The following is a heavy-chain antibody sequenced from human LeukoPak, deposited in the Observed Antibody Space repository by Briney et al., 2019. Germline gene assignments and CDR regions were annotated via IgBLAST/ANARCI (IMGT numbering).Heavy chain of an antibody. J-gene: IGHJ4*02. D-gene: IGHD3-3*01. CDR3: AKSGRHDFWSGYLSFDY. V-gene: IGHV3-48*01. Sequence: PGGSLRLSCAASGFTFSSYSMNWVRQAPGKGLEWVSYISSSSSTIYYADSVKGRFTISRDNSKNTLYLQMNSLRAEDTAVYYCAKSGRHDFWSGYLSFDYWGQGTLVTVSS. CDR1: GFTFSSYS. CDR2: ISSSSSTI.